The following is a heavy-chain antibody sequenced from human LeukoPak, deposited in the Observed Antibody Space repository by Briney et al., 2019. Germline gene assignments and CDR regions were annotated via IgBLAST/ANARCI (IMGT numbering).Heavy chain of an antibody. D-gene: IGHD2-15*01. V-gene: IGHV4-38-2*02. J-gene: IGHJ4*02. Sequence: PSETLSLTCTVSGYSISSGYYWGWIRQPPGKGLEWIGSIYHSGSTYYNPSLKSRVTISVDTSKNQFSLKLSSVTAADTAVYYCARAGILSSPPGGYYFDYWGQGTLVTVSS. CDR2: IYHSGST. CDR3: ARAGILSSPPGGYYFDY. CDR1: GYSISSGYY.